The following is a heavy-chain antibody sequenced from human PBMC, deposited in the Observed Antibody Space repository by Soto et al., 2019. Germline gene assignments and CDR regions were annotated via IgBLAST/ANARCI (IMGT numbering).Heavy chain of an antibody. D-gene: IGHD3-9*01. Sequence: SETLSLTCTVSGGSISSGGYYWSWIRQHPGKGLEWVGYIYYSGSTYYNPSLKSRVTISVDTSKNQFSLKLSSVTAADTAVYYCTTVDILTGYQEFDYWGQGTLVTVSS. CDR3: TTVDILTGYQEFDY. CDR1: GGSISSGGYY. J-gene: IGHJ4*02. CDR2: IYYSGST. V-gene: IGHV4-31*03.